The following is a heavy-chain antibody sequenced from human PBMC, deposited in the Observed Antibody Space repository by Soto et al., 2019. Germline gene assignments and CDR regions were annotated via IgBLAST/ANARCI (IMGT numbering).Heavy chain of an antibody. CDR3: ARHWFHELRSWYLRPNWFDP. D-gene: IGHD3-3*01. J-gene: IGHJ5*02. CDR1: GGSLDTNTYK. CDR2: VSYTGRP. V-gene: IGHV4-39*01. Sequence: QLQLQESGPGLVKSSETLSLTCSVSGGSLDTNTYKWAWLRQSPGKGLEWIGSVSYTGRPYYNPSFRRATLSVDTSNNQFSLQLTSVTAADTAVYYCARHWFHELRSWYLRPNWFDPWCQGTLVTVSS.